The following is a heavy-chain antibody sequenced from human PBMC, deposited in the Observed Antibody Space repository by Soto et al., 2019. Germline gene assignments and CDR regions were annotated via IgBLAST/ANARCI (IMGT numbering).Heavy chain of an antibody. D-gene: IGHD5-12*01. CDR1: GFTVSSNY. V-gene: IGHV3-66*01. CDR2: IYSGGST. CDR3: ARDRGEYSGYDSGADAFDI. Sequence: EVQLVESGGGLVQPGGSLRLSCAASGFTVSSNYMSWVRQAPGKGLEWVSVIYSGGSTYYADSVKGRFTISRDNSKNTLYLQMNSLRAEDTAVYYCARDRGEYSGYDSGADAFDIWGQGTMVTVSS. J-gene: IGHJ3*02.